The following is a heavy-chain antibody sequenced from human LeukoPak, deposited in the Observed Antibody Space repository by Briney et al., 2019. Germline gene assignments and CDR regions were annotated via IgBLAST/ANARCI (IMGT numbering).Heavy chain of an antibody. CDR1: GFTFGTYA. CDR3: ARGGYCESSSCLPWFDP. D-gene: IGHD2-2*03. Sequence: GGSLRLSCAASGFTFGTYAMNWVRQAPGKGQEWVSTVSGSGDYTYYADSVKGRFTISRDNSKNTLYLQINSLRIEDTAVYYCARGGYCESSSCLPWFDPWGQGTLVTVSS. J-gene: IGHJ5*02. CDR2: VSGSGDYT. V-gene: IGHV3-23*01.